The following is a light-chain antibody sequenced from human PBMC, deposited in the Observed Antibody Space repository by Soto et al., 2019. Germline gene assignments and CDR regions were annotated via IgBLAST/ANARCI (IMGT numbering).Light chain of an antibody. CDR2: DAS. J-gene: IGKJ3*01. V-gene: IGKV3-11*01. Sequence: DIVLTQSPATLSLSPGEGATLSCRASQSVGTSLAWYQQKPGQAPRLLIYDASSRATGIPARFTGSGSGTDFTLTSSSLEPDDFAVYYCQQRKSLTFGPGTKVDIK. CDR3: QQRKSLT. CDR1: QSVGTS.